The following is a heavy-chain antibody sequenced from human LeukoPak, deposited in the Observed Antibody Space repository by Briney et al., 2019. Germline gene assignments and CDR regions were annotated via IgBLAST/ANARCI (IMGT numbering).Heavy chain of an antibody. V-gene: IGHV3-23*01. J-gene: IGHJ4*02. CDR1: GFTFSTYA. CDR3: ARKDPQGGWSFDH. CDR2: ISGSGSST. D-gene: IGHD6-19*01. Sequence: PGGSLRLSCAASGFTFSTYAMSWVRQAPGKGLEWVSAISGSGSSTYYADSVKGRFTISRDNSMDTLYLQMNSLRAEDTAVYYCARKDPQGGWSFDHWGQGTLVTVSS.